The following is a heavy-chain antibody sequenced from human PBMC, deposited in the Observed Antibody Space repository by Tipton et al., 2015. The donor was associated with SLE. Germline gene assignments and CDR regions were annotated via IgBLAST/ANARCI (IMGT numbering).Heavy chain of an antibody. CDR2: INYSGTT. Sequence: TLSLTCTVSGGSISTSSYYWAWIRQPPGKGLECIGNINYSGTTSYNPSLKSRVTISVDTSKNQFSLKLSSVTAADTAVYYCARDRRPTGPRVYYYYYYMDVWGKGTTVTVSS. CDR3: ARDRRPTGPRVYYYYYYMDV. D-gene: IGHD3-10*01. CDR1: GGSISTSSYY. J-gene: IGHJ6*03. V-gene: IGHV4-39*07.